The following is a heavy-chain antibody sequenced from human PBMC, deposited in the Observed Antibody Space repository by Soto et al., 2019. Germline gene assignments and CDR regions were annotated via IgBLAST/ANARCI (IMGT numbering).Heavy chain of an antibody. Sequence: SETLSLTCTVSGGSIRSYYWSWIRQPPGKGLEWIGYIYYSGSTNYSPSLKSRVTISVDTSKNQFALKLSSVTAADTAVYYCARDLTTVTTPNYYYGMDVWGQGTTVTVSS. CDR2: IYYSGST. CDR1: GGSIRSYY. J-gene: IGHJ6*02. CDR3: ARDLTTVTTPNYYYGMDV. D-gene: IGHD4-17*01. V-gene: IGHV4-59*01.